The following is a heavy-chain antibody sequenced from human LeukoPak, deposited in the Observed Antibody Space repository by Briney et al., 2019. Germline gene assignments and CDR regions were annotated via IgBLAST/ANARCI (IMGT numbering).Heavy chain of an antibody. CDR2: IYYSGST. Sequence: SETLSLTCTVSGGSISSYDWSWIRQPPGKGLEWIGYIYYSGSTNYNPSLKSRVTISVDTPKNQFSLKLSSVTAADTAVYYCARTPTYNWNYYYYYGMDVWGQGTTVTVSS. CDR3: ARTPTYNWNYYYYYGMDV. CDR1: GGSISSYD. D-gene: IGHD1-20*01. V-gene: IGHV4-59*01. J-gene: IGHJ6*02.